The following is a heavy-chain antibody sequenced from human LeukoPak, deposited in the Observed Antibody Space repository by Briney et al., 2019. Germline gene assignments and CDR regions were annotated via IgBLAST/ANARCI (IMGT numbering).Heavy chain of an antibody. V-gene: IGHV3-23*01. CDR2: ISGSGGST. Sequence: GGSLRLSCAVSGFTFSSYAMSWVRQAPGKGLEWVSAISGSGGSTYYADPVKGRFTISRDNSKNTLYLQMNSLRAEDTAVYYCAKNRPLLWFGESYDSSGYSPEFDYWGQGTLVTVSS. D-gene: IGHD3-10*01. J-gene: IGHJ4*02. CDR3: AKNRPLLWFGESYDSSGYSPEFDY. CDR1: GFTFSSYA.